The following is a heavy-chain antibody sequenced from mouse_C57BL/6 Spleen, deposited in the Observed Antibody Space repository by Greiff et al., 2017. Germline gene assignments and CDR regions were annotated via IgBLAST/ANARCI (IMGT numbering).Heavy chain of an antibody. D-gene: IGHD3-3*01. CDR2: FHPYNDDT. Sequence: VKVVESGAELVKPGASVKMSCKASGYTFTTYPIEWMKQNHGKRLEWIGNFHPYNDDTKYNEKFKGKATLTVEKSSSTVYFELSRLTSDDSAVYDCALGAWFAYWGQGTLVTVSA. CDR3: ALGAWFAY. CDR1: GYTFTTYP. V-gene: IGHV1-47*01. J-gene: IGHJ3*01.